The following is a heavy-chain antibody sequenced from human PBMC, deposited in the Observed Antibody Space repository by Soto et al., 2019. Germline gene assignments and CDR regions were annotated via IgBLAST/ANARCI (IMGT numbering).Heavy chain of an antibody. Sequence: EVQLVESGGGLVQPGGSLRLSCAASGFTFSSSEMNWVRQAPGKGLEWLSYISSSADTIYYADSVRGRFTTSRDNAKNSLSLQMNSLRGEDTAIYYCARGPGYSTGWYSDYWGQGTLVTVSS. CDR3: ARGPGYSTGWYSDY. CDR2: ISSSADTI. J-gene: IGHJ4*02. V-gene: IGHV3-48*03. D-gene: IGHD6-19*01. CDR1: GFTFSSSE.